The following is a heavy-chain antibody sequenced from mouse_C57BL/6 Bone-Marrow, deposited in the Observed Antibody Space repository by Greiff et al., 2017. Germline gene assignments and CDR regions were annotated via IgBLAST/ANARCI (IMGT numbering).Heavy chain of an antibody. V-gene: IGHV1-55*01. J-gene: IGHJ1*03. CDR3: ARADYDDDVYV. Sequence: QVQLQQPGAELVKPGASVKMSCKASGYTFPSYWITWVKPRPGQGLEWIGDINPGSGSTNYNEKFKSKATLTVDTSSSTAYMQLSILTSEDSAVYYCARADYDDDVYVWGTGTAVTVSA. D-gene: IGHD2-3*01. CDR1: GYTFPSYW. CDR2: INPGSGST.